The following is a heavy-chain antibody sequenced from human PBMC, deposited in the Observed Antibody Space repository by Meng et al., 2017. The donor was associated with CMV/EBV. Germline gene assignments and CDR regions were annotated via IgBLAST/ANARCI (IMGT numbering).Heavy chain of an antibody. CDR2: IIPILGIA. V-gene: IGHV1-69*02. CDR3: ARVIGSGYYHDY. J-gene: IGHJ4*02. D-gene: IGHD3-22*01. Sequence: SVKVSCKASGGTFSSYTISWVRQAPGQGLEWMGRIIPILGIANYAQKFQGRVTITADKSTSSAYMELSSLRSEDTAVYYCARVIGSGYYHDYWGQGTLVTVSS. CDR1: GGTFSSYT.